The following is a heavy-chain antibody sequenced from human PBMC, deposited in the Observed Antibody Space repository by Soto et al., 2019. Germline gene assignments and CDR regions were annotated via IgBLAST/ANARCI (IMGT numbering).Heavy chain of an antibody. CDR1: GGSISSGGYS. Sequence: PSETLSLTCAVSGGSISSGGYSWSWIRQPPGKGLEWIGYIYHSGSTYYNPSLKSRVTISVDRSKNQFSLKLSSVTAADTAVYYCARDLCSSTSCYFDYWGQGTLVTVSS. CDR3: ARDLCSSTSCYFDY. CDR2: IYHSGST. J-gene: IGHJ4*02. D-gene: IGHD2-2*01. V-gene: IGHV4-30-2*01.